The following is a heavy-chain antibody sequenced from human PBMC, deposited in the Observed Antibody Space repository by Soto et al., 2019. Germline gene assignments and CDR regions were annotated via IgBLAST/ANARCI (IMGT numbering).Heavy chain of an antibody. CDR2: MNPNSGNT. D-gene: IGHD3-22*01. V-gene: IGHV1-8*01. CDR3: ARGGYYDTFDAFDI. CDR1: GYTFTSYD. J-gene: IGHJ3*02. Sequence: QVQLVQSGAEVKKPGASVKVSCKASGYTFTSYDINWVRQATGQGHEWMGWMNPNSGNTGYAQKFQGRVTMTRNTSMSTDYMELSSLRSEDTSVYYCARGGYYDTFDAFDIWGQGTMVTVSS.